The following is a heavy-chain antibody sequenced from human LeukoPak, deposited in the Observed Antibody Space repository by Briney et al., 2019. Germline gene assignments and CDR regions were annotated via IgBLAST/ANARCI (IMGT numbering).Heavy chain of an antibody. CDR1: GFAFSSNW. CDR3: VRGQATAWGLDY. Sequence: GGSLRPSCAASGFAFSSNWMHWVRQAPGKGLVWVSHISTDARTITYAAFVKGRFTISRDNAKNTLYLQMNSLRAEDTALYYCVRGQATAWGLDYWGQGTLVTVSS. V-gene: IGHV3-74*01. J-gene: IGHJ4*02. D-gene: IGHD6-13*01. CDR2: ISTDARTI.